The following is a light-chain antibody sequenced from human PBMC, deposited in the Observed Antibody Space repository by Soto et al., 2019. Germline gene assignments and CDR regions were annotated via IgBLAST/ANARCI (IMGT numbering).Light chain of an antibody. CDR3: QQYNSYPWT. V-gene: IGKV1-5*01. CDR2: DAY. CDR1: QSISNW. J-gene: IGKJ1*01. Sequence: DIQMTQSPSTLSASVGDRVTITCRASQSISNWLAWYQRKPGKAPKLLIYDAYSLQSGVPSRFSGSESGTEFTLTINSLQPDDFATYYCQQYNSYPWTVGQGTKVDIK.